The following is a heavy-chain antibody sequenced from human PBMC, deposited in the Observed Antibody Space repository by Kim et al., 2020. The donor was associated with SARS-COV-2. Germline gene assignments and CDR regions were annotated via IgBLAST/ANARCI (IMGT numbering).Heavy chain of an antibody. J-gene: IGHJ4*02. CDR1: GFTIASTA. D-gene: IGHD2-21*01. Sequence: GVSLRLSCAASGFTIASTAMNWVRHAPGKGLDWVSAIVGNGDTYYADSVKGRFTISRDISRNTLYLQMNSLRVEDTALYYCAKDLWDYSVNDYWGQGTLV. CDR2: IVGNGDT. CDR3: AKDLWDYSVNDY. V-gene: IGHV3-23*01.